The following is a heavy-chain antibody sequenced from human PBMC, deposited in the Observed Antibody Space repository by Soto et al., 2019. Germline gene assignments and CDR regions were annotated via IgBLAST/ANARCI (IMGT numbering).Heavy chain of an antibody. CDR2: SIPIFGTA. CDR3: ARGITGTTFSYYYYGMDV. Sequence: QVQLVQSGAEVKKPGSSVKVSCKAAGGTFSSYAISWVRQAPGQGLEWMGGSIPIFGTANYAQRFQGRVTITADESTSTAYMELSSLRSEDTAVYYCARGITGTTFSYYYYGMDVWGQGTTVTVSS. V-gene: IGHV1-69*01. CDR1: GGTFSSYA. D-gene: IGHD1-20*01. J-gene: IGHJ6*01.